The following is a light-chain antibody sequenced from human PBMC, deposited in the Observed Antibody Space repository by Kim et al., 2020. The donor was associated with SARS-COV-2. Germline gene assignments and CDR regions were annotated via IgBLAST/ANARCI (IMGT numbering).Light chain of an antibody. Sequence: VMTQSPATLSVSPGERVTLSCRASQSVDSNLAWYQQKRGQPPRLLINLASIRVTGIPARFSGSGSGTDFTLTISSLQSEDFAVYYCQQYNNWPLTFGGGTKVDIK. CDR1: QSVDSN. V-gene: IGKV3-15*01. CDR3: QQYNNWPLT. CDR2: LAS. J-gene: IGKJ4*01.